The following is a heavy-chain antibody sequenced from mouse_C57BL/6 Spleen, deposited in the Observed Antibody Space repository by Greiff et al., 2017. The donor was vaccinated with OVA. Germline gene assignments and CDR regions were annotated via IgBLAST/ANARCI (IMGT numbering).Heavy chain of an antibody. J-gene: IGHJ2*01. Sequence: VQLQQPGAELVRPGSSVKLSCKASGYTFTSYWMDWVKQRPGQGLEWIGNIYPSDSETHYNQKFKDKATLTVDKSSSTAYMQLSNQPSEDSAVYYCARYGPQSVKDDWGQGTTLTVSS. CDR3: ARYGPQSVKDD. CDR1: GYTFTSYW. V-gene: IGHV1-61*01. CDR2: IYPSDSET. D-gene: IGHD1-1*02.